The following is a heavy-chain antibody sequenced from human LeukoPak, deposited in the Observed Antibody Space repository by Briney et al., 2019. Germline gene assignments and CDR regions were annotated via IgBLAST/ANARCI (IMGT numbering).Heavy chain of an antibody. V-gene: IGHV1-3*01. CDR3: AGTSLGARLLNYYYGMDV. Sequence: PKASVKVSCKASGYTFTSYAMHWVRQAPGQRLEWMGWINAGNGNTKYSQKFQGRVTITRDTSASTAYMELSSLRSEDTAVYYCAGTSLGARLLNYYYGMDVWGQGTTVTVSS. J-gene: IGHJ6*02. CDR2: INAGNGNT. CDR1: GYTFTSYA. D-gene: IGHD3-16*01.